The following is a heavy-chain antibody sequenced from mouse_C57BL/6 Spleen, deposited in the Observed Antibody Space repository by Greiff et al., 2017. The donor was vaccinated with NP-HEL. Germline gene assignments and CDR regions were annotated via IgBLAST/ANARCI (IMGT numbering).Heavy chain of an antibody. CDR2: IYPGDGDT. J-gene: IGHJ4*01. CDR1: GYAFSSSW. CDR3: ARGVYSAMDY. D-gene: IGHD2-1*01. Sequence: QVQLQQSGPELVKPGASVKISCKASGYAFSSSWMNWVKQRPGKGLEWIGRIYPGDGDTNYNGKFKGKATLTADKSSSTAYMQLSSLTSEDSAVYFCARGVYSAMDYWGQGTSVTVSS. V-gene: IGHV1-82*01.